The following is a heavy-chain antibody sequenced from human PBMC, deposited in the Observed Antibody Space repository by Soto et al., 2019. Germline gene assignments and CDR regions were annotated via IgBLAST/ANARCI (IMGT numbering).Heavy chain of an antibody. J-gene: IGHJ4*02. V-gene: IGHV1-45*02. CDR2: ITPFNGNT. Sequence: GASVKVSCKASGYTFTYLYLHWVRQAPGQALEWMGWITPFNGNTNYAQKFQDRDTITRDRSMSTAYMELSSLRSEDTAMYYCAGQMTTMTPFDYWGQGTLVTVSS. D-gene: IGHD4-17*01. CDR1: GYTFTYLY. CDR3: AGQMTTMTPFDY.